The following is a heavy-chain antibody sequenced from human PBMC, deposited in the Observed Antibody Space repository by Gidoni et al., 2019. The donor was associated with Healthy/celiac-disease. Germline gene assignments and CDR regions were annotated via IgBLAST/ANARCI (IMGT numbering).Heavy chain of an antibody. D-gene: IGHD3-22*01. Sequence: QVQLAQSGAVVNKLGSSLKVSCKASGATFLTYAISWVRQAPGQGLEWMGGIIPIFGTANYAQKFQGRVTITADKSTSTAYMELSSLRSEDTAVYYCAGKPINYDSSGYYYYYFDYWGQGTLVAVSS. V-gene: IGHV1-69*06. CDR3: AGKPINYDSSGYYYYYFDY. J-gene: IGHJ4*02. CDR2: IIPIFGTA. CDR1: GATFLTYA.